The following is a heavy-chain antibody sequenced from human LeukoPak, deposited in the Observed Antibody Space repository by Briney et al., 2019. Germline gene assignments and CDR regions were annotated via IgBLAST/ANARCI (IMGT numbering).Heavy chain of an antibody. D-gene: IGHD3-9*01. V-gene: IGHV1-18*01. J-gene: IGHJ5*02. CDR3: ARGTGVYYDILTGYYNWFDP. CDR1: GATFSSYA. Sequence: GASVKVSCKASGATFSSYAISWVRQAPGQGLEWMGWISAYNGNTNYAQKLQGRVTMTTDTSTSTAYMELRSLRSDDTAVYYCARGTGVYYDILTGYYNWFDPWGQGTLVTVSS. CDR2: ISAYNGNT.